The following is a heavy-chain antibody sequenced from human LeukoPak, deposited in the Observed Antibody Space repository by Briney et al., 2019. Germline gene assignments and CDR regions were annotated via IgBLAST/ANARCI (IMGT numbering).Heavy chain of an antibody. CDR3: AKEACSSTSCYKSGEVHYIYYGMDV. D-gene: IGHD2-2*02. J-gene: IGHJ6*02. V-gene: IGHV3-23*01. CDR1: EFSFSSFA. CDR2: ISGSGGSS. Sequence: PGASLRLSCAASEFSFSSFAMSWVRQAPGKGLEWVSGISGSGGSSYFADSVKGRFTISRDNSKNTLYLQMSSLRAEDTAVYYCAKEACSSTSCYKSGEVHYIYYGMDVWGQGTTVTVSS.